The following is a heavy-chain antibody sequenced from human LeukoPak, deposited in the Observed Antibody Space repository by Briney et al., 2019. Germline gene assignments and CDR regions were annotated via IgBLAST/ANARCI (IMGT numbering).Heavy chain of an antibody. CDR2: INHSGST. CDR3: ARARWDSGSWYGGNDY. V-gene: IGHV4-34*01. Sequence: SETLSLTCAVNGGSFSGYYWSWIRQPPGKGLEWIGEINHSGSTNYNPSLKSRVTISVDTSKNQFSLKLSSVTAADTAVYYCARARWDSGSWYGGNDYWGQGTLVTVSS. D-gene: IGHD6-13*01. CDR1: GGSFSGYY. J-gene: IGHJ4*02.